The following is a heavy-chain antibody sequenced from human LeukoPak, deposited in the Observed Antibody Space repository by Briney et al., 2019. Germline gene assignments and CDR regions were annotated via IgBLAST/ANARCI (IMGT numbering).Heavy chain of an antibody. J-gene: IGHJ6*02. CDR3: ASVKAAYSYGYYYYGMDV. D-gene: IGHD5-18*01. CDR2: INHSGST. Sequence: SETLSLTCTVSGGSISSSSYYWGWIRQPPGKGLEWIGEINHSGSTNYNPSLKSRVTISVDTSKNQFSLKLSSVTAADTAVYYCASVKAAYSYGYYYYGMDVWGQGTTVTVSS. CDR1: GGSISSSSYY. V-gene: IGHV4-39*07.